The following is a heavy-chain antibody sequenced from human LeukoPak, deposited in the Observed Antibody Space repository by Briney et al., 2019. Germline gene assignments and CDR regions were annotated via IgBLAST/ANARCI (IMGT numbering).Heavy chain of an antibody. J-gene: IGHJ4*02. Sequence: SETLSLTCAVSGYSISSGYYWGWIRQPPGKGLEWIGSIYHSGSTYYNPSLKSRVTISVDTSKNQFSLKLSSVTVADTAVYYCARRGGYFYYFDYWGQGTLVTVSS. CDR2: IYHSGST. CDR1: GYSISSGYY. CDR3: ARRGGYFYYFDY. D-gene: IGHD3-22*01. V-gene: IGHV4-38-2*01.